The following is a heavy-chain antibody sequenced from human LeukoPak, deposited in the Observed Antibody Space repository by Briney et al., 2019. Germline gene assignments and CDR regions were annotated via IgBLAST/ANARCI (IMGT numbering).Heavy chain of an antibody. D-gene: IGHD2-2*01. CDR2: IYHSGST. J-gene: IGHJ5*02. CDR1: GGSISSSNW. CDR3: ARVQTYCRSTSCLKWFDP. Sequence: PSGTLSLTCAVSGGSISSSNWWSWVRQTPGRGLEWFGVIYHSGSTNYNPSLKSRVTMSVDTSKNKFSLKLSSLTAADTVVYYCARVQTYCRSTSCLKWFDPWGQGTLVTVSS. V-gene: IGHV4-4*02.